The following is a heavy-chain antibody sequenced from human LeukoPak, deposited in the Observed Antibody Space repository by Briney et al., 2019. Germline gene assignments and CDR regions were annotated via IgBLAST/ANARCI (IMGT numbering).Heavy chain of an antibody. V-gene: IGHV1-69*05. J-gene: IGHJ5*02. D-gene: IGHD6-13*01. CDR3: ARDYGDSSSWYGVFYWFDP. CDR1: GGTFSSYA. CDR2: IIPIFGSA. Sequence: SVKVSCKASGGTFSSYAISWVRQAPGQGLEWMGRIIPIFGSANYAQKFQGRVTITTDESTSTAYMELSSLRSEDTAVYYCARDYGDSSSWYGVFYWFDPWGQGTLVTVSS.